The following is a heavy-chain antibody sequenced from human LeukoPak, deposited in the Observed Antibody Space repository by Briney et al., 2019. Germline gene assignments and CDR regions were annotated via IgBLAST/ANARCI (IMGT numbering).Heavy chain of an antibody. CDR2: ISSSSSPI. Sequence: GGSLRLSCAASGFIFSSYSMNWVRQAPGKGLEWVSYISSSSSPIYYADSVKGRFTISRDNAKNSLYLQMNSLRAEDTAVYYCARDLKDIVVVTAMAVGFDYWGQGTLVTVSS. D-gene: IGHD2-21*02. J-gene: IGHJ4*02. CDR3: ARDLKDIVVVTAMAVGFDY. V-gene: IGHV3-48*01. CDR1: GFIFSSYS.